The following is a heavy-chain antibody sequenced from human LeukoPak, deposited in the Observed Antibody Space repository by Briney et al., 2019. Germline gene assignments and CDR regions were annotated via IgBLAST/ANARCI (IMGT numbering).Heavy chain of an antibody. CDR2: IYYSGST. Sequence: PSETLSLTCTVSGGSISSYYWSWIRQPPGKGLEWIGYIYYSGSTNYNPSLKSRVTISVDTSKNQFSLKLSSVTAADTAVHYCAASYYYYSSGPRPYYFDFWGQGTLVTVSS. CDR3: AASYYYYSSGPRPYYFDF. CDR1: GGSISSYY. J-gene: IGHJ4*02. V-gene: IGHV4-59*08. D-gene: IGHD3-22*01.